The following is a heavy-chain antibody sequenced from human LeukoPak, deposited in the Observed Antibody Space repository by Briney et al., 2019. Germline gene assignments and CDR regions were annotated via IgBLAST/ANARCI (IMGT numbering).Heavy chain of an antibody. Sequence: SETLSLTCTVSGGSISSSSYYWGWIRQPPGKGLEWIGGIYYSGSTYYNPSLKSRVTISVDTSKNQFSLKLSSVTAADTAVYYCARHVMKHPYYDFWSGYYFDYWGQGTLVTVSS. D-gene: IGHD3-3*01. CDR2: IYYSGST. CDR3: ARHVMKHPYYDFWSGYYFDY. V-gene: IGHV4-39*01. CDR1: GGSISSSSYY. J-gene: IGHJ4*02.